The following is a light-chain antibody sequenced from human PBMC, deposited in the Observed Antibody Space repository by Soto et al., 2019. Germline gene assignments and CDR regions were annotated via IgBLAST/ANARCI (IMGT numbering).Light chain of an antibody. Sequence: DIQMTQSPSTLSASVGDRVTITCRASQSIRSWLAWYQQKPGKAPKLLIHKASSLESGVPSRFSGSASGTEFTLTICSLQPDDFATYYCQQYNSYSGTFGQGTKVELK. CDR1: QSIRSW. CDR2: KAS. V-gene: IGKV1-5*03. CDR3: QQYNSYSGT. J-gene: IGKJ2*02.